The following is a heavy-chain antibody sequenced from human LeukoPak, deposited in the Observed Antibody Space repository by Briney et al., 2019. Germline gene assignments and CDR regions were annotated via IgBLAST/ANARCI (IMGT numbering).Heavy chain of an antibody. CDR1: GGSFSGYY. CDR2: INYSGST. V-gene: IGHV4-34*01. J-gene: IGHJ6*02. Sequence: SETLSLTCAVYGGSFSGYYWSWIRQPPGKGLEWIGEINYSGSTNYNPSLKSRVTISVDTSKNQFSLKLSSVTAADTAVYYCARGGPYYYGMDVWGQGTTVTVSS. CDR3: ARGGPYYYGMDV.